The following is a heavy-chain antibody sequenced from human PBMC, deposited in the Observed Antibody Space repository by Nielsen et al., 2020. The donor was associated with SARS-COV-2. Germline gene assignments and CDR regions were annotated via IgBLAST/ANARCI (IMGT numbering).Heavy chain of an antibody. CDR1: GYTLTSYA. CDR3: ASIYGSGSYYHPGGAFDI. Sequence: ASVKVSCKASGYTLTSYAMNWVRQAPGQGLEWMGWINTNTGNPTYAQGFTGRFVFSLDTSVSTAYLQISSLKAEDTAVYYCASIYGSGSYYHPGGAFDIWGQGTMVTVSS. V-gene: IGHV7-4-1*02. D-gene: IGHD3-10*01. J-gene: IGHJ3*02. CDR2: INTNTGNP.